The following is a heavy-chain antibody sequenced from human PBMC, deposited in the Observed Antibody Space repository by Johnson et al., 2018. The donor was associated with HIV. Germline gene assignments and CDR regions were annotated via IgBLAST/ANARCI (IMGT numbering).Heavy chain of an antibody. CDR1: GFTFDDYA. V-gene: IGHV3-7*03. J-gene: IGHJ3*02. CDR3: ARGWDAFDI. CDR2: IKQDGSEK. Sequence: VQLVESGGGLARPGTSLRISCAASGFTFDDYALHWVRQAPWKGLEWVANIKQDGSEKYYVDSVKGRFTISRDNAKNSLYLQMNSLRAEDTAAYYCARGWDAFDIWGQGTMVTVSS. D-gene: IGHD5-24*01.